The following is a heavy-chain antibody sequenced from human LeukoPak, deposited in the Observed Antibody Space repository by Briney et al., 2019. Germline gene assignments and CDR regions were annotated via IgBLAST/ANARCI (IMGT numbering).Heavy chain of an antibody. J-gene: IGHJ4*02. CDR3: AKAPPSSWTPFDY. CDR1: VFIFSVSA. V-gene: IGHV3-23*01. Sequence: PGGSLRLSCAASVFIFSVSAMIWVSQAPGKGLEWVSVISGSGGSTYYADSVKGRFTISRDNSKNTLYLQMNSLRAEDTAVYYCAKAPPSSWTPFDYWGQGTLVTVSS. D-gene: IGHD2-2*01. CDR2: ISGSGGST.